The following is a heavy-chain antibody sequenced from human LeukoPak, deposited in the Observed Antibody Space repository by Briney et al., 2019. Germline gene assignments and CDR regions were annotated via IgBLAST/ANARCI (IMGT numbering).Heavy chain of an antibody. V-gene: IGHV1-2*02. CDR2: INPNSGGT. CDR3: ARPWEITMSERSYNWFDS. CDR1: GYTFTAYY. D-gene: IGHD1-26*01. Sequence: ASVKVSCKASGYTFTAYYIHWVRQAPGQGLEWMGRINPNSGGTNYAQKFQGRVTMTRDTSISTAYMELSRLRSDDTAVYYCARPWEITMSERSYNWFDSWGQGTLVTVSS. J-gene: IGHJ5*01.